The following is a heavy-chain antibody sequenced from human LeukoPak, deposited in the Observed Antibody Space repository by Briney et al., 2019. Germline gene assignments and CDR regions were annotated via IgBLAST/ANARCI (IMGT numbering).Heavy chain of an antibody. CDR2: IYYSGST. V-gene: IGHV4-59*01. CDR3: ARGGCSSTTCPGPYSWFDP. CDR1: GGSISSYY. J-gene: IGHJ5*02. D-gene: IGHD2-2*01. Sequence: SETLSLTCTVSGGSISSYYWSWIRQPPGKGLEWIGYIYYSGSTNYNPSLKSRVTISVDTSKNQFSLKLSSVTAADTAVYYCARGGCSSTTCPGPYSWFDPWGQGILVTVSS.